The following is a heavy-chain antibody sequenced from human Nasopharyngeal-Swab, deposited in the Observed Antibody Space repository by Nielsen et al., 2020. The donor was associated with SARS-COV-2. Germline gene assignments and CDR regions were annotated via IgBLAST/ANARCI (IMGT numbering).Heavy chain of an antibody. V-gene: IGHV3-7*01. CDR2: IKQDGSEK. CDR1: GFTFSSYW. Sequence: GGSLRLSCAASGFTFSSYWMSWVRQAPGKGLEWVANIKQDGSEKYYVDSVKGRFTISRDNAKNSLYLQMNSPRAEDTAVYYCARFTRTAAAKYYFDYWGQGTLVTVSS. D-gene: IGHD6-13*01. J-gene: IGHJ4*02. CDR3: ARFTRTAAAKYYFDY.